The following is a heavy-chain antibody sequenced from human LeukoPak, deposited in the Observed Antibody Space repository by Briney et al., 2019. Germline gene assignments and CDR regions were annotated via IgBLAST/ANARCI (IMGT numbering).Heavy chain of an antibody. V-gene: IGHV1-3*01. CDR3: TRDRHLYSTGWSDY. D-gene: IGHD6-19*01. CDR1: GYIFTSYV. CDR2: INAGNGNT. Sequence: ASVKVSCKASGYIFTSYVMHWVRQAPGQRLEWMGWINAGNGNTKYSQKFQGRVTITRDTSANTAYMELSSLRSEDTAVYYCTRDRHLYSTGWSDYWGQGTLVTVPS. J-gene: IGHJ4*02.